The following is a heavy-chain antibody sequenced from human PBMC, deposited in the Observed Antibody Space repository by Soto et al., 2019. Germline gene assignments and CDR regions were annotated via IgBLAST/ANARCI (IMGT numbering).Heavy chain of an antibody. J-gene: IGHJ4*02. V-gene: IGHV1-8*01. CDR1: GYTFTSYD. Sequence: ASVKVSCKASGYTFTSYDINWVRQATGQGLEWMGWMNPNSGNTGYAQKFKGRVTMTRNTSISTAYMELSSLRSEDTAVYYFARGGRYCSGGSCYSRHFDYWGQGTLLTVSS. D-gene: IGHD2-15*01. CDR2: MNPNSGNT. CDR3: ARGGRYCSGGSCYSRHFDY.